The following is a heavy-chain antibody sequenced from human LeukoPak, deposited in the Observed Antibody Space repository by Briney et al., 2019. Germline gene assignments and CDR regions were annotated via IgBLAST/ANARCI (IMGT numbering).Heavy chain of an antibody. J-gene: IGHJ3*02. Sequence: PSGTLSLTCDVSGGSRINAGWWSWVRQPPGKGLEWIGSIYYSGSTYYNPSLKSRVTISVDTSKNQFSLKLSSVTAADTAVYYCARHSGRSDYYDSSGYYTFDIWGQGTMVTVSS. CDR2: IYYSGST. D-gene: IGHD3-22*01. V-gene: IGHV4-39*01. CDR3: ARHSGRSDYYDSSGYYTFDI. CDR1: GGSRINAGW.